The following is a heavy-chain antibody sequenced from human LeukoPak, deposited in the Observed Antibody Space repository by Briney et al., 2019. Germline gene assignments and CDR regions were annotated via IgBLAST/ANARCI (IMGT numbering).Heavy chain of an antibody. Sequence: PSETLSLTCTVSGDSISSDGYSWTWIRQPPGKGLEWIGYIYYSGGTYYNPSLQTRLTISVDRSKNEFSLKLRSVTAADTAMYYCARVFGSYYSETSGYYFDSWGQGTPVTVSS. CDR3: ARVFGSYYSETSGYYFDS. CDR2: IYYSGGT. J-gene: IGHJ4*02. D-gene: IGHD3-22*01. CDR1: GDSISSDGYS. V-gene: IGHV4-30-2*01.